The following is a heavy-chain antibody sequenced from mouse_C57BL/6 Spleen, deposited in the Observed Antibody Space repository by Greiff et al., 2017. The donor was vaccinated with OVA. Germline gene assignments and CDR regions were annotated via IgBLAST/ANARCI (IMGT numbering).Heavy chain of an antibody. CDR1: GYTFTSYW. CDR2: IYPGSGST. Sequence: QVQLQQPGAELVKPGASVKMSCKASGYTFTSYWITWVKQRPGQGLEWIGDIYPGSGSTNYNEKFKSKATLTVDTSSSTAYMQLSSLTSEDSAVYYCARELYDYDDIDYWGQGTTLTVSS. D-gene: IGHD2-4*01. CDR3: ARELYDYDDIDY. V-gene: IGHV1-55*01. J-gene: IGHJ2*01.